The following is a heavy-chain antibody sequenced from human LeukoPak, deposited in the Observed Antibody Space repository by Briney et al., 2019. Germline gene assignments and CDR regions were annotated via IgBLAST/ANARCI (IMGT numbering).Heavy chain of an antibody. CDR2: IYSGSST. CDR3: ARYDFWSGFDY. J-gene: IGHJ4*02. D-gene: IGHD3-3*01. V-gene: IGHV3-53*01. Sequence: GGSLRLSCAASGFTFSSNYMSWVRQAPGKGLEWVSVIYSGSSTYYADSVKGRFTISRDNSKNTLYLQMNSLRAEDTAVYYCARYDFWSGFDYWGQGTLVTVSS. CDR1: GFTFSSNY.